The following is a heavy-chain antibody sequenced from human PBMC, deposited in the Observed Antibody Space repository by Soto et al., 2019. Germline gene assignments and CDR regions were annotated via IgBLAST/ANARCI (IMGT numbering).Heavy chain of an antibody. V-gene: IGHV1-18*01. CDR3: ARAVIVVVPAAMYNWFDP. J-gene: IGHJ5*02. D-gene: IGHD2-2*01. CDR1: GYTFTSYG. Sequence: ASVKVSCKASGYTFTSYGISWVRQAPGQGLEWMGWISAYNGNTNYAQKLQGRVTMTTDTSTSTAYMELRSLRSDDTAVYYCARAVIVVVPAAMYNWFDPRGQGTRVTVSS. CDR2: ISAYNGNT.